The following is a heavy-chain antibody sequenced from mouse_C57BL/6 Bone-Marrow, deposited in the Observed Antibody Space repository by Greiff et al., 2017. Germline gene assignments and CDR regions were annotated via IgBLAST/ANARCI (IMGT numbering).Heavy chain of an antibody. CDR2: ISYDGSN. CDR3: ARDLLVTTVVDH. CDR1: GYSITSGYY. Sequence: DVQLVESGPGLVKPSQSLSLTCSVTGYSITSGYYWNWIRQFPGNKLEWMGYISYDGSNNYNPSLKNRISITRDTSKNLFFLKLNSVTTEDTATYYCARDLLVTTVVDHWGQGTTLTVSS. D-gene: IGHD1-1*01. V-gene: IGHV3-6*01. J-gene: IGHJ2*01.